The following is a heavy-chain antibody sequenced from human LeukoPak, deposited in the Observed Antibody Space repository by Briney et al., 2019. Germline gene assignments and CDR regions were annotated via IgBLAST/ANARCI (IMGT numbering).Heavy chain of an antibody. CDR2: ISYDGSNK. D-gene: IGHD6-13*01. CDR3: ARDSVSSWRYYYYYYYGMDV. CDR1: GFTFSSYA. V-gene: IGHV3-30-3*01. Sequence: PGGSLRLSCAASGFTFSSYAMHCVRQAPGKGLEWVAVISYDGSNKYYADSVKGRFTISRDNSKNTLYLQMNSLRAEDTAVYYCARDSVSSWRYYYYYYYGMDVWGQGTTVTVSS. J-gene: IGHJ6*02.